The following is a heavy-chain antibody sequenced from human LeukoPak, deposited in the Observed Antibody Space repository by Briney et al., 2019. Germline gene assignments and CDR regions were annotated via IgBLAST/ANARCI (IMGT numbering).Heavy chain of an antibody. CDR2: ISSSSSYI. CDR1: GFTFSTYV. CDR3: AKNGPYYDSSGPYYFDY. J-gene: IGHJ4*02. V-gene: IGHV3-21*04. Sequence: GGSLRLSCAASGFTFSTYVVNWVRQAPGKGLEWVSSISSSSSYIYYADSVKGRFTISRDNSKNTLYLQMNSLRAEDTAVYYCAKNGPYYDSSGPYYFDYWGQGTLVTVSS. D-gene: IGHD3-22*01.